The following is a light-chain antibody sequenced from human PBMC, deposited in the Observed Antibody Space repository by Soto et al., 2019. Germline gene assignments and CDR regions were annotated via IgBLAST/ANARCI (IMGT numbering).Light chain of an antibody. V-gene: IGKV3-20*01. CDR2: GTS. CDR1: QSVDSSY. Sequence: ENVLTQSPGTLSLSPGERATLSCRASQSVDSSYLAWYQQKPGQAPRLLIYGTSSRATGISDRFSGSGSGTDFALTINRLEPEDFAAYYCQQYDNSLYTFGQGTKLEIK. CDR3: QQYDNSLYT. J-gene: IGKJ2*01.